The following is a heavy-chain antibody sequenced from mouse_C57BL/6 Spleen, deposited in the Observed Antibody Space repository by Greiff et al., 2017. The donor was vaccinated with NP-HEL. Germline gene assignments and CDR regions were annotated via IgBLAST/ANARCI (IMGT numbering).Heavy chain of an antibody. J-gene: IGHJ4*01. D-gene: IGHD1-1*01. CDR3: ARGTVVATEAMDY. CDR2: ISSGSSTI. CDR1: GFTFSDYG. V-gene: IGHV5-17*01. Sequence: EVHLVESGGGLVKPGGSLKLSCAASGFTFSDYGMHWVRQAPEKGLEWVAYISSGSSTIYYADTVKGRFTISRDNAKNTLFLQMTSLRSEDTAMYYCARGTVVATEAMDYWGQGTSVTVSS.